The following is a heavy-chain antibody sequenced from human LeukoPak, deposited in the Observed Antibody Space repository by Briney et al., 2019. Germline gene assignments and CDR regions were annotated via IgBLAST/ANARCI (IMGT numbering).Heavy chain of an antibody. Sequence: PGGSLRLSCKGFGYSFTSYWIGWVRQVPGKGLEWMGIIYPGDSDTRYSPSFQGQDTISADKSIGTAYLQWSSLKASDTAMYYCARQTDYRFDYWGQGTLVIVSS. V-gene: IGHV5-51*01. J-gene: IGHJ4*01. CDR2: IYPGDSDT. CDR3: ARQTDYRFDY. CDR1: GYSFTSYW. D-gene: IGHD4-11*01.